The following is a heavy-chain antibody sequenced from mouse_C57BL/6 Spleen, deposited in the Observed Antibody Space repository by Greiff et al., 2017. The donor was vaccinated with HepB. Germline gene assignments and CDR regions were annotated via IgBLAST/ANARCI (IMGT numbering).Heavy chain of an antibody. J-gene: IGHJ1*03. D-gene: IGHD6-1*01. V-gene: IGHV5-12*01. Sequence: EVKLMESGGGLVQPGGSLKLSCAASGFTFSDYYMYWVRQTPEKRLEWVAYISNGGGSTYYPDTVKGRFTISRDNAKNTLYLQMSRLKSEDTAMYYCARRGSPLYFDVWGTGTTVTVSS. CDR2: ISNGGGST. CDR1: GFTFSDYY. CDR3: ARRGSPLYFDV.